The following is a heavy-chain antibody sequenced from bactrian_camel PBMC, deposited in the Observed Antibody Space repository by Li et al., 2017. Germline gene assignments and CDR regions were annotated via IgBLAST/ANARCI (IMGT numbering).Heavy chain of an antibody. V-gene: IGHV3S53*01. CDR2: ITRIHGGT. Sequence: HVQLVESGGGLVQPGGSLNLSCAATGKTNVLNCMGWFRQAPGKEREGVAVITRIHGGTEYADSVKGRFTISQDNDKNTLHLQMNDLKLGDTAMYYCAADRASGCGSRSWSITDLYDHWGRGTQVTVS. D-gene: IGHD1*01. J-gene: IGHJ4*01. CDR3: AADRASGCGSRSWSITDLYDH. CDR1: GKTNVLNC.